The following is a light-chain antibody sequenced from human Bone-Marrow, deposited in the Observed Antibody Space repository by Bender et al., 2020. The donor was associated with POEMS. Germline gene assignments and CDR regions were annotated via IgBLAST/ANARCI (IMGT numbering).Light chain of an antibody. CDR1: SSDVGAYNY. V-gene: IGLV2-14*01. CDR3: SSYTGTQKVV. CDR2: EVE. J-gene: IGLJ3*02. Sequence: QSALAQPASVSGSPGQSITISCTGTSSDVGAYNYVSWYQHHPGKAPKLLLFEVETRPSGVSDRLSGSKSGNTAALTSSGLQAQDEADYYCSSYTGTQKVVFGGGTELTVL.